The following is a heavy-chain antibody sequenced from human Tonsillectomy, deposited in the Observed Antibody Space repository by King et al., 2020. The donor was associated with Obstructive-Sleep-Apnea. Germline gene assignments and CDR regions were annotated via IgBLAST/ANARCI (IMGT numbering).Heavy chain of an antibody. J-gene: IGHJ5*02. D-gene: IGHD5-18*01. Sequence: VQLVESGGGVVQPGRSLRLSCAASGFTFSSYGMHWVRQAPGKGLEWVAVISYDGSNKYYADSVKGRFTISRDNSKNTLYLQMNSLGAEDTAGYYCAKPGIQLWLSWWFDPWGQGTLVTVSS. CDR3: AKPGIQLWLSWWFDP. CDR2: ISYDGSNK. CDR1: GFTFSSYG. V-gene: IGHV3-30*18.